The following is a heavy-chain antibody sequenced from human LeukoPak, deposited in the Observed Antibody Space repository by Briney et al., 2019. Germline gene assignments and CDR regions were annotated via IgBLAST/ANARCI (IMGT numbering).Heavy chain of an antibody. Sequence: RSSETLSLTCTVSGGSISSYYWSWIRQPPGKVLEWIGYIYYSGSTNYNPSLKSRVTISVDTSKNQFSLKLSSVTAADTAVYYCARERVPYYYDSGVYHLTYWGQGTLVTVSS. J-gene: IGHJ4*02. CDR3: ARERVPYYYDSGVYHLTY. CDR2: IYYSGST. D-gene: IGHD3-22*01. V-gene: IGHV4-59*01. CDR1: GGSISSYY.